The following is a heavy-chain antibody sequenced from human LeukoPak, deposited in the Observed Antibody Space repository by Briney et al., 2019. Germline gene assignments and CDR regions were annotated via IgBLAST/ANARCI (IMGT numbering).Heavy chain of an antibody. J-gene: IGHJ4*02. V-gene: IGHV4-34*01. Sequence: SETLSLTCAVYGGSFSGYYWSWIRQPPGKGLEWIGEINHSGSTNYSPSLKSRVTISVDTSKNQFSLKLSSVTAADTAVYYCAEITVASSHYYDSSGYYYGGVFDYWGQGTLVTVSS. CDR2: INHSGST. CDR1: GGSFSGYY. D-gene: IGHD3-22*01. CDR3: AEITVASSHYYDSSGYYYGGVFDY.